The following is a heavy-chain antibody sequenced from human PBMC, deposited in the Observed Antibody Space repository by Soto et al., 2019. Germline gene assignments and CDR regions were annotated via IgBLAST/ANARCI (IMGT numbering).Heavy chain of an antibody. CDR1: GGTFSSYA. J-gene: IGHJ4*02. CDR2: IIPIFGTA. V-gene: IGHV1-69*01. Sequence: QVQLVQSGAEVKKPGSSVKVSCKASGGTFSSYAISWVRQAPGQGLEWMGGIIPIFGTANYAQKFQGRVTITADESTSTAYMELSSVRSEDTAVYYCAREVGYCSGGSCLPGYYFDYWGQGTLVTVSS. CDR3: AREVGYCSGGSCLPGYYFDY. D-gene: IGHD2-15*01.